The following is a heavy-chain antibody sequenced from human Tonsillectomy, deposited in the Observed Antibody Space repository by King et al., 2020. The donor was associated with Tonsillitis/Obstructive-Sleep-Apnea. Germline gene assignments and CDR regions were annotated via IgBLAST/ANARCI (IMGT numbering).Heavy chain of an antibody. D-gene: IGHD2-2*01. V-gene: IGHV3-73*01. CDR1: GFTFSGSA. Sequence: VQLVESGGGLVQPGGSLKLSCAASGFTFSGSAMHWVRQASGKGLEWVGRIRSKANSYATAYAASVKGRVTISRDDSKNTAYLQMNSLKTEDTAVYYCTRPGYCSSTSCYEVGRIGYYGMDVWGQGTTVTVSS. J-gene: IGHJ6*02. CDR3: TRPGYCSSTSCYEVGRIGYYGMDV. CDR2: IRSKANSYAT.